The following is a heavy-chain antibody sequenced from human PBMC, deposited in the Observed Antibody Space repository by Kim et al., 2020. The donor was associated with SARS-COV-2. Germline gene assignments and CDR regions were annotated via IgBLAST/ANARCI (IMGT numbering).Heavy chain of an antibody. CDR1: GYTFTGYY. Sequence: ASVKVSCKASGYTFTGYYMHWVRQAPGQGLEWMGWINPNSGGTNYAQKFQGWVTMTRDTSISTAYMELSRLRSDDTAVYYCARGGQLVHSYYYYYGMDVWGQGTTVTVSS. CDR2: INPNSGGT. V-gene: IGHV1-2*04. CDR3: ARGGQLVHSYYYYYGMDV. D-gene: IGHD6-6*01. J-gene: IGHJ6*02.